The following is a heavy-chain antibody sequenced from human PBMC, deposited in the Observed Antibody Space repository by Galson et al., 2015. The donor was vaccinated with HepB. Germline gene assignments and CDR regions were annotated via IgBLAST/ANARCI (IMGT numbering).Heavy chain of an antibody. CDR1: GYTFTSYY. V-gene: IGHV1-46*01. Sequence: SVKVSCKASGYTFTSYYMHWVRQAPGQGLEWMGIINPSGGSTSYAQKFQGRVTMTRDTSTSTVYMELSSLRSEDTAVYYCARGSSDYDSSGYYLSGYWGQGTLVTVSS. CDR3: ARGSSDYDSSGYYLSGY. J-gene: IGHJ4*02. D-gene: IGHD3-22*01. CDR2: INPSGGST.